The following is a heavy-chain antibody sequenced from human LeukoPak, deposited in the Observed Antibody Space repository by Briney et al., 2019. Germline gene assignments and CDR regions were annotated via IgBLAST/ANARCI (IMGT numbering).Heavy chain of an antibody. CDR3: ARSIRYYDILTGYPAPDY. D-gene: IGHD3-9*01. V-gene: IGHV1-46*01. J-gene: IGHJ4*02. Sequence: GASVKVSCKASGYTFTSYYMHWVRQAPGQGLEWMGIINPSGGSTSYAQKFQGRVTMTRDTSTSTVYMELSSLRSEDTAVYYCARSIRYYDILTGYPAPDYWGQGTLVTVSS. CDR2: INPSGGST. CDR1: GYTFTSYY.